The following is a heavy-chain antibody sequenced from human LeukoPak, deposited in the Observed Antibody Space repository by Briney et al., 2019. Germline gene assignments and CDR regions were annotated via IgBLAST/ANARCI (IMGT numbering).Heavy chain of an antibody. V-gene: IGHV4-59*08. Sequence: KPSETLSLTCTVSGGSFSGYYWSWIRQTPGKGLEWIGYIYSSGTTNYNRSLRSRVIISLDTPKNQFSLRVTSVTAADTAMYFCARRISSWNVYIDKWGQGIQVTVSS. D-gene: IGHD1-1*01. CDR2: IYSSGTT. J-gene: IGHJ4*02. CDR1: GGSFSGYY. CDR3: ARRISSWNVYIDK.